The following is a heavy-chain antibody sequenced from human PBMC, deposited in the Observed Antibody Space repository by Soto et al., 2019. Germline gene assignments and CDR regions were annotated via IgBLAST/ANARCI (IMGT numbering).Heavy chain of an antibody. J-gene: IGHJ6*02. Sequence: EVQLLESGGGLVQPGGSLRLSCAASGFTFSSYAMSWVRQAPGKGLEWVSAFGGSGGSTYYADSVKGRFTISRDNSKNTLYLQMNSLRAEDTAVYYCAKVALSYGDYVGAYYYGMDVWGQGTTVTVSS. CDR3: AKVALSYGDYVGAYYYGMDV. CDR1: GFTFSSYA. V-gene: IGHV3-23*01. D-gene: IGHD4-17*01. CDR2: FGGSGGST.